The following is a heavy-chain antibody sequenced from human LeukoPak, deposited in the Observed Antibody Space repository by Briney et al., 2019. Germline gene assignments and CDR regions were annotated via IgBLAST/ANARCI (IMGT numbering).Heavy chain of an antibody. V-gene: IGHV4-39*07. CDR2: IYNSGST. Sequence: PSETLSLTCTVSGGSISSSSYFWGWIRQPPGKGLEWIGSIYNSGSTYYNPSLKSRVTISVDTSKNQFSMKLSSVTAADTAVYYCARVRSSGWGYYFDYWGQGTLVTVSS. CDR3: ARVRSSGWGYYFDY. D-gene: IGHD6-19*01. CDR1: GGSISSSSYF. J-gene: IGHJ4*02.